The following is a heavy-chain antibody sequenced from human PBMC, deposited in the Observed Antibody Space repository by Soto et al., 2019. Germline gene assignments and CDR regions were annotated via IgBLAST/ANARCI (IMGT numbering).Heavy chain of an antibody. CDR3: ARDPHPGIGGSSDY. J-gene: IGHJ4*02. CDR1: GFTFSSYG. Sequence: QVQLVESGGGVVQPGRSLRLSCAASGFTFSSYGMHWVRQAPGKGLEWVAVIWYDGSNKYYADSVKRRFTISRDNSKNTLYLQMNSLRAEDTAVYYCARDPHPGIGGSSDYWGQGTLVTVSS. D-gene: IGHD1-26*01. CDR2: IWYDGSNK. V-gene: IGHV3-33*01.